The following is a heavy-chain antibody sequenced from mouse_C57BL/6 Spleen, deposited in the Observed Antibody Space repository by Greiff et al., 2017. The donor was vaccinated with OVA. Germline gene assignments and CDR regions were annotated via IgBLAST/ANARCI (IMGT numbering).Heavy chain of an antibody. D-gene: IGHD2-3*01. CDR2: INYDGSST. V-gene: IGHV5-16*01. Sequence: VQLKESEGGLVQPGSSMKLSCTASGFTFSDYYMAWVRQVPEKGLEWVANINYDGSSTYYLDSLKSRFIISRDNAKNILYLQMSSLKSEDTATYYCARGDGYPYFDYWGQGTTLTVSS. CDR3: ARGDGYPYFDY. J-gene: IGHJ2*01. CDR1: GFTFSDYY.